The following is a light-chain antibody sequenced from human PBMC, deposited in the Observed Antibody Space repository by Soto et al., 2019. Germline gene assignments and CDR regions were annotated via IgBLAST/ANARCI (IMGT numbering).Light chain of an antibody. J-gene: IGKJ5*01. CDR3: QQYNNWRSIT. V-gene: IGKV3-15*01. CDR1: QSVSSN. CDR2: GAS. Sequence: EIVMTQSPATLSVSPGERATLSCRASQSVSSNLAWYQQKPGQAPRLLIYGASTRATGIPARFSGSGSGTEFTLTISSLQSQDFAVYYCQQYNNWRSITFGQGTRLKIK.